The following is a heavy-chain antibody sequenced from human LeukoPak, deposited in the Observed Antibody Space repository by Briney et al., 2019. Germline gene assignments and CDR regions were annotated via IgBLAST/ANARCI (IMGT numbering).Heavy chain of an antibody. CDR2: IYYSGST. CDR3: ARRDSSGYYYYMDV. Sequence: SETLSLTCTVSGGSISSYYWSWIRQPPGKGLEWIGYIYYSGSTNYNPSLKSRVTISVDTSKNQFSLKLSSVTAADTAVYYCARRDSSGYYYYMDVWGKGTTVTVSS. J-gene: IGHJ6*03. V-gene: IGHV4-59*01. CDR1: GGSISSYY. D-gene: IGHD3-22*01.